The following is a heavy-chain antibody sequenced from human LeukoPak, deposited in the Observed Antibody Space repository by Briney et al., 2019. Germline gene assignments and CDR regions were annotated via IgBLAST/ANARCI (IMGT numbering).Heavy chain of an antibody. J-gene: IGHJ5*02. Sequence: SQTLSLTCAISGDSVSSNTAAWNWIRQSPSRGLEWLGRTYYRSKWYNDYAISVKSRITINPDTSKNQFSLQLDSVTPEDTAVYYCARDYYASGTWFDPWGQGTLVTVSS. D-gene: IGHD3-10*01. CDR1: GDSVSSNTAA. V-gene: IGHV6-1*01. CDR3: ARDYYASGTWFDP. CDR2: TYYRSKWYN.